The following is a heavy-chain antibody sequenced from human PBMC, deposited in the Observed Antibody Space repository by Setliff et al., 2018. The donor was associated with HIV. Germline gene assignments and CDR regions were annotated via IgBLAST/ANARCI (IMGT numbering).Heavy chain of an antibody. J-gene: IGHJ4*02. CDR2: IKSKTDGGTT. V-gene: IGHV3-15*01. Sequence: AGGSLRLSCVASGFTVISKSMSWVRQAPGKGLEWVGRIKSKTDGGTTDYAAPVKGRFTISRDDSKNTLYLQMNSLKTEDTAVYYCTTDASSGWYWYYFDYWGQGTLVTVSS. CDR1: GFTVISKS. CDR3: TTDASSGWYWYYFDY. D-gene: IGHD6-19*01.